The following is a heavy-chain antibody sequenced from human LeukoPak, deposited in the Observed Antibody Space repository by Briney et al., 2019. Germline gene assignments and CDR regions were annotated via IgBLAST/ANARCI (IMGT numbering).Heavy chain of an antibody. CDR2: ISDAGGKK. V-gene: IGHV3-30-3*01. D-gene: IGHD3-10*01. Sequence: GGSLRLSCAASGFTFSSHAMHWVRQAPGKGLEWVALISDAGGKKYFADSVKGRFTTSRDNSKNTLHLQMNSLRPEDTAIYYCARDTYGPGNYWTTLDSWGQGALLTVSS. J-gene: IGHJ4*02. CDR3: ARDTYGPGNYWTTLDS. CDR1: GFTFSSHA.